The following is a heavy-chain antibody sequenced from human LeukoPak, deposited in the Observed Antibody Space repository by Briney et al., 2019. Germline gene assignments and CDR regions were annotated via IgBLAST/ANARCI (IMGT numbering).Heavy chain of an antibody. V-gene: IGHV4-59*01. CDR3: ARGPSGYDSSGYYYTSFDY. CDR1: GGSISSYY. CDR2: IYYSGST. D-gene: IGHD3-22*01. J-gene: IGHJ4*02. Sequence: PSETLSLTCTVSGGSISSYYWSWIRQPPGKGLEWIGYIYYSGSTNYNPSLKSRVTISVDTSKNQFSLKLSSVTAADTAVYYCARGPSGYDSSGYYYTSFDYWGQGTLVTVSS.